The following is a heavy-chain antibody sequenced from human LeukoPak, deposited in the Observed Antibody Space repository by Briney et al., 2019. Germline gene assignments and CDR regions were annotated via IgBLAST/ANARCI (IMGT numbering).Heavy chain of an antibody. Sequence: ASVKVSCKVSGYTLTELSMHWVRQAPGKGLEWMGGFDPEDGETIYAQKFQGRVTMTEDTSTDTAYMELSSLRSEDTAVYYCATMGTITMVRGVIPKRYFQHWGQGTLVTVSS. CDR1: GYTLTELS. D-gene: IGHD3-10*01. CDR3: ATMGTITMVRGVIPKRYFQH. CDR2: FDPEDGET. J-gene: IGHJ1*01. V-gene: IGHV1-24*01.